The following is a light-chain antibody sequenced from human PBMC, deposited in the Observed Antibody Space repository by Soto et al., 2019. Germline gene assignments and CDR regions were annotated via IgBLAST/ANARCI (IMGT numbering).Light chain of an antibody. J-gene: IGKJ1*01. CDR2: KAS. CDR3: QQYKSYWT. CDR1: QSISSW. Sequence: DIQMTQSPSTLSASVGDRVTITCRARQSISSWLAWYQQKPGKDPKLLIYKASSLESGVPSRFSGSGSGTEFTLTISSLQPDDVATYYCQQYKSYWTFGQGTKVEIK. V-gene: IGKV1-5*03.